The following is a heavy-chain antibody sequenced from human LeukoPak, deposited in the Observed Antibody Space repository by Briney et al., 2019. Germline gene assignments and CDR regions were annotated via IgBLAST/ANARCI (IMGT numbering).Heavy chain of an antibody. J-gene: IGHJ4*02. CDR2: ISGSGGST. Sequence: GGSLRLSCAASGFTFSSYGLTWVRQAPGKGLEWVSAISGSGGSTYYADSVKGRFTISRDNSKYTLYLQMNSLRAEDTAVYYCAKDSGYFTLDWFDYWGQGTLVTVSS. D-gene: IGHD2-8*01. CDR3: AKDSGYFTLDWFDY. V-gene: IGHV3-23*01. CDR1: GFTFSSYG.